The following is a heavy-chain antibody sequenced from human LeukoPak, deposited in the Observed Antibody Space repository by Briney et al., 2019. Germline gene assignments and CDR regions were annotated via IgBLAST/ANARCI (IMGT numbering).Heavy chain of an antibody. J-gene: IGHJ5*02. Sequence: SVKVSCKASGGTFSSYAISWVRQAPGQGLEWMGRIIPILGIANYAQKFQGRVTITADKSTSTAYMELSSLRSEDTAVYYCARNPGPTAMVPGWFDPWGQGTLVTVSS. D-gene: IGHD5-18*01. V-gene: IGHV1-69*04. CDR2: IIPILGIA. CDR1: GGTFSSYA. CDR3: ARNPGPTAMVPGWFDP.